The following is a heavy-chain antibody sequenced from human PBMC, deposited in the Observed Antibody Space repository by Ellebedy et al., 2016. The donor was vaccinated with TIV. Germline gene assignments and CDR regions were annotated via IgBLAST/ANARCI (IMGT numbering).Heavy chain of an antibody. Sequence: GESLKISCAASGFTVSTNYISWVRQPPGKGLEWVSVIYGAGSTYYPDSVKGRFTISRHNSKNTLYLQMNSLRAEDTAVYNCARSMATAGNDPDYWGQGTLVTVSS. CDR1: GFTVSTNY. D-gene: IGHD5-24*01. J-gene: IGHJ4*03. CDR3: ARSMATAGNDPDY. CDR2: IYGAGST. V-gene: IGHV3-53*04.